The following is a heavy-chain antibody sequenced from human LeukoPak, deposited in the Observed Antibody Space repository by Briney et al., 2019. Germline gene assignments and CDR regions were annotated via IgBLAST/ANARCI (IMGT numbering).Heavy chain of an antibody. V-gene: IGHV4-30-4*07. Sequence: PSETLSLTCSVSGGSISSGSYSWSWIRQPPGKGLEWIGYIYYSGSTYYNPSLKSRVTISVDTSKNQFSLKLSSVTAADTAVYYCASTAPRSVSGQHRVIHYWGQGTLVTVSS. CDR3: ASTAPRSVSGQHRVIHY. CDR2: IYYSGST. CDR1: GGSISSGSYS. J-gene: IGHJ4*02. D-gene: IGHD3-10*01.